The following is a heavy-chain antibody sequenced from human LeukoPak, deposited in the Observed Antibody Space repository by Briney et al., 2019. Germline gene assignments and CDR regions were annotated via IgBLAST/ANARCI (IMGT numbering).Heavy chain of an antibody. Sequence: SETLSLTCTVSGGSISSGDYYWSWIRQPPGKGLEWIGYIYYSGSTYYNPSLKSRVTISVDTSKNQFSLKLSSVTAADTAVYYCTRTPGYSGIFDYWGQGTLVTVSS. CDR2: IYYSGST. CDR1: GGSISSGDYY. D-gene: IGHD5-12*01. V-gene: IGHV4-30-4*01. J-gene: IGHJ4*02. CDR3: TRTPGYSGIFDY.